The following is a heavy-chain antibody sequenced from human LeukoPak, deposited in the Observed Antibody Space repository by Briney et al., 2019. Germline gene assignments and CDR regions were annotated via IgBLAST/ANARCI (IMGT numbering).Heavy chain of an antibody. CDR2: ISGSDAGT. CDR3: TTARNMVRGVIPLDY. V-gene: IGHV3-23*01. Sequence: GGSLRLSCAASGFTFNNYAMSWVRQAPGKGLEWVSAISGSDAGTYYADSVKGRFTISRDNSKNTLYLQMNSLKTGDTAVYYCTTARNMVRGVIPLDYWGQGTLVTVSS. J-gene: IGHJ4*02. D-gene: IGHD3-10*01. CDR1: GFTFNNYA.